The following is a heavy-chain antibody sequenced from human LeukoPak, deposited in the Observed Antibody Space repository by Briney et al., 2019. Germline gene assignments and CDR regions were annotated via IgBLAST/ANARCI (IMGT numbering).Heavy chain of an antibody. D-gene: IGHD6-13*01. Sequence: SETLSLTCTVSGASLNSYYWTWIRQPAGKGLEWIGRIYGSGNTDYNPSLNSRVTISVDTSKNQFSLKLSSVTAADTAVYYCARRSATAGWFDYWGQGTLVTVSS. J-gene: IGHJ4*02. CDR1: GASLNSYY. CDR2: IYGSGNT. CDR3: ARRSATAGWFDY. V-gene: IGHV4-4*07.